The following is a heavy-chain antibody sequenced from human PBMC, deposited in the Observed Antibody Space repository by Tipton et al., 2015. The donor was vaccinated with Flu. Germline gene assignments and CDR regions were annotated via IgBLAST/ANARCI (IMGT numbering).Heavy chain of an antibody. CDR2: VHQTGST. D-gene: IGHD3-10*02. CDR3: ARHTGDSVRGVIDY. J-gene: IGHJ4*02. Sequence: LRLSCSVSGDSIGSRYFWGWIRQPPGKGLEWIGNVHQTGSTYYNPSLRSRVTIAVDRPKNQFSLRLTSVTAADTAVYYCARHTGDSVRGVIDYWGQGTLVTVSS. CDR1: GDSIGSRYF. V-gene: IGHV4-38-2*01.